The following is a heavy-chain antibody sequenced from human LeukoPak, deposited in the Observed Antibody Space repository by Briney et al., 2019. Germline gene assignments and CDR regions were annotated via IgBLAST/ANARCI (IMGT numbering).Heavy chain of an antibody. CDR3: GRDRQRRVTGGGYYYYYMDV. CDR2: IIPIFGTA. J-gene: IGHJ6*03. Sequence: SVKVSCKASGGTFSSYAISWVRQAPGQGLEWMGRIIPIFGTANYAQKFQGRVTITTDESTSTAYMELSSLRSEDTAVYYCGRDRQRRVTGGGYYYYYMDVWGKGTTVTVSS. D-gene: IGHD1-14*01. CDR1: GGTFSSYA. V-gene: IGHV1-69*05.